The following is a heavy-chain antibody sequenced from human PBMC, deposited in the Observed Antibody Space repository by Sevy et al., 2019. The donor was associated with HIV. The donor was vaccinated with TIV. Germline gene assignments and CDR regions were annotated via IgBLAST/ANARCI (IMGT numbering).Heavy chain of an antibody. D-gene: IGHD1-26*01. Sequence: SETLSLTCRVSGDSINNYYWSWIRQPPGKGLEWIGYISYSGTPDYSPSLKSRVDISIDTSMRQFSLNLNSVTAADTAVYYCARFWWEVVGPPGSTPGCYFDSWGQGTLVTVSS. V-gene: IGHV4-59*12. CDR1: GDSINNYY. CDR2: ISYSGTP. CDR3: ARFWWEVVGPPGSTPGCYFDS. J-gene: IGHJ4*02.